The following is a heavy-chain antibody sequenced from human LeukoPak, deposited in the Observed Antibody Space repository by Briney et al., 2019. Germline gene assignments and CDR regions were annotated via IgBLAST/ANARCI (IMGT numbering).Heavy chain of an antibody. Sequence: GAPVKVSCKASGGTFSSYAISWVRQAPGQGLEWMGRIIPIFGTANYAQKFQGRVTITTDEATSTAYMELSSLRSEDTAVYYCAGRDHDYGDYVYFQHWGQGTLVTVSS. CDR1: GGTFSSYA. V-gene: IGHV1-69*05. D-gene: IGHD4-17*01. CDR2: IIPIFGTA. CDR3: AGRDHDYGDYVYFQH. J-gene: IGHJ1*01.